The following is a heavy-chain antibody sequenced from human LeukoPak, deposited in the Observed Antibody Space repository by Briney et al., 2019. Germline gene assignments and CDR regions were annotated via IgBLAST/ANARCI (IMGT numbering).Heavy chain of an antibody. D-gene: IGHD6-13*01. J-gene: IGHJ4*02. V-gene: IGHV5-51*01. CDR3: ARQGIAANY. Sequence: GAPLKISCKGSGYSFTSYWIGWVRQMPGKGLEWLGTIYPGDSDTRYSPSFKAQVTISADKSITTASLQWSSLKASDTAMYYLARQGIAANYWGQGTLVTVSS. CDR2: IYPGDSDT. CDR1: GYSFTSYW.